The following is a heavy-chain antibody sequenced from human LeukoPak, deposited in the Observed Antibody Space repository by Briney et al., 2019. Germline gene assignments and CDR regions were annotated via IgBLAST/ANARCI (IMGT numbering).Heavy chain of an antibody. CDR3: ARVRGDHGDYGSRFDP. J-gene: IGHJ5*02. D-gene: IGHD4-17*01. Sequence: SQTLSLTCTVSGGSISSGDYYWSWIRQPPGKGLEWIGYIYYSGSTYYNPSLKSRVTISVDTSKNQFSLKLSSVTAADTAVYYCARVRGDHGDYGSRFDPWGQGTLVTVSS. V-gene: IGHV4-30-4*01. CDR2: IYYSGST. CDR1: GGSISSGDYY.